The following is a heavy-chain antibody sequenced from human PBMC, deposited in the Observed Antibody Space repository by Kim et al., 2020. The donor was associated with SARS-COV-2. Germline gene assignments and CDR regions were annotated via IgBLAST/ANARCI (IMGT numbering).Heavy chain of an antibody. CDR2: ISSSSSYI. CDR3: ARSGYSSGWRFDY. J-gene: IGHJ4*02. V-gene: IGHV3-21*01. Sequence: GGSLRLSCAASGFTFSSYSMNWVLQAPGKGLEWVSSISSSSSYIYYADSVKGRFTISRDNAKNSLYLQMNSLRAEDTAVYYCARSGYSSGWRFDYWGQGTLVTVSS. D-gene: IGHD6-19*01. CDR1: GFTFSSYS.